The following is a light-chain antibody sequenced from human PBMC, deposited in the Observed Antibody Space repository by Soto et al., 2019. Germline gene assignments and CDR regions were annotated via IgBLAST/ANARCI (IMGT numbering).Light chain of an antibody. CDR2: AAS. J-gene: IGKJ5*01. Sequence: VQMTHSPSTLSASVVDRFTITFRASQSITSWLAWYQQKPGKAPKLLIYAASTLQSGVPSRFSGSGSGTEFTLTISSLQPEDFATYYCQQFNSYPITFGQGTRLEIK. CDR3: QQFNSYPIT. V-gene: IGKV1-5*01. CDR1: QSITSW.